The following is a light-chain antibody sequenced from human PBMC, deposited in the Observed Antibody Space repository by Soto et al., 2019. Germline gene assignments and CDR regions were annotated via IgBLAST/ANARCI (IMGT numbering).Light chain of an antibody. V-gene: IGKV3-20*01. CDR2: GAS. Sequence: EVLLTQSPGTLSSSPGERATLSCRASQSVSSSYLAWYQQKPGQAPRLLIYGASSRANGIPDRFSGSGSGTDFTLTISRLEPEDFAVYYCQQYGSSHTWTFGQGTKVDIK. J-gene: IGKJ1*01. CDR3: QQYGSSHTWT. CDR1: QSVSSSY.